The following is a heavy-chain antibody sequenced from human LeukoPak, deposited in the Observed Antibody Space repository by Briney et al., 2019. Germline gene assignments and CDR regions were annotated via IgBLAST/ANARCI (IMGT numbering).Heavy chain of an antibody. CDR2: IYYSGST. V-gene: IGHV4-31*03. CDR3: ARATYYYASSGYYTDAFDI. J-gene: IGHJ3*02. CDR1: GGSISSGGYY. D-gene: IGHD3-22*01. Sequence: SETLSLTCTVSGGSISSGGYYWSWIRQHPGKGLEWIGYIYYSGSTYYNPSLKSRVTISVDTSKNQFSLKLSSVTAADTAVYYCARATYYYASSGYYTDAFDIWGQGTMVTVSS.